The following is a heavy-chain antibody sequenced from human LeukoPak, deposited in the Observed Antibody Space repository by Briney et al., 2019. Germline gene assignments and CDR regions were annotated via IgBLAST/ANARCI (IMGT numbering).Heavy chain of an antibody. Sequence: GGSLRLSCAASGFTFSIYWMSWVRQAPGKGLEWVANINKDGSVKYYVDSVKGRFTVSRDNAKNTLYLQMYSLRAEDTAVYYCAGELAYCGGDCSSGLDYWGQGTLVTVS. D-gene: IGHD2-21*02. CDR2: INKDGSVK. J-gene: IGHJ4*02. CDR3: AGELAYCGGDCSSGLDY. CDR1: GFTFSIYW. V-gene: IGHV3-7*01.